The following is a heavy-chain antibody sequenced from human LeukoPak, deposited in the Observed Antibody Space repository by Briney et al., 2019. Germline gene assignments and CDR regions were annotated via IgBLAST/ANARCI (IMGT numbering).Heavy chain of an antibody. Sequence: GASVKVSCKASGGTFSSYAISWVRQAPGQGLEWMGGIIPIFGTANYAQKFQGRVTITADESTSTAYMELSSLRSEDTAVYYCARARPGATPPFFDYWGQGTLVTVSS. V-gene: IGHV1-69*13. CDR1: GGTFSSYA. D-gene: IGHD1-26*01. CDR2: IIPIFGTA. J-gene: IGHJ4*02. CDR3: ARARPGATPPFFDY.